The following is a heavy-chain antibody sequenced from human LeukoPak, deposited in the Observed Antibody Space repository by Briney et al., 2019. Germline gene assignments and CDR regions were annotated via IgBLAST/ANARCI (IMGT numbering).Heavy chain of an antibody. CDR3: ASSHDSSGND. D-gene: IGHD3-22*01. J-gene: IGHJ4*02. CDR2: IRYDGSLK. Sequence: GGSLRLSCAASGFSFSSYWMAWVRQAPGKGLEWVANIRYDGSLKFYGGSVKGRFTISRDNTKNSLYLEVNSLRVDDTALYFCASSHDSSGNDWGQGTMVTVSP. CDR1: GFSFSSYW. V-gene: IGHV3-7*01.